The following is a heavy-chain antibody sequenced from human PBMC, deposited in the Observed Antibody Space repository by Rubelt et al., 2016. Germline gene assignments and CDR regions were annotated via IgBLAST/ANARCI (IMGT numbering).Heavy chain of an antibody. V-gene: IGHV3-33*08. CDR3: ARDELGAYSYGLVEY. J-gene: IGHJ4*02. CDR2: IWYDGSNK. Sequence: VQLVESGGTLVKPGGSLRLSCAASEFSFSSYSMNWVRQAPGKGLEWVAIIWYDGSNKYYADSVKGRFNISRDNSKNTLYLQMNSRRADDTAVFYCARDELGAYSYGLVEYWGQGTLVTVSS. CDR1: EFSFSSYS. D-gene: IGHD5-18*01.